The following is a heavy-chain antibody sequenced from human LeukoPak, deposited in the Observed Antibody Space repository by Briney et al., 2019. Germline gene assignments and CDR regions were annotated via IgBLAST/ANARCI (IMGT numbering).Heavy chain of an antibody. CDR1: EFTFSNYA. CDR3: AKRPDYSTTWYYFDS. J-gene: IGHJ4*02. CDR2: ITSGGSI. Sequence: PGGSLRLSCAASEFTFSNYAMTWVRQAPGKGPERVSTITSGGSIFYADSVKGRFAISRDNSKNTLYLQMNSLRVEDTAVYYCAKRPDYSTTWYYFDSWGQGTLVTVSS. V-gene: IGHV3-23*01. D-gene: IGHD6-13*01.